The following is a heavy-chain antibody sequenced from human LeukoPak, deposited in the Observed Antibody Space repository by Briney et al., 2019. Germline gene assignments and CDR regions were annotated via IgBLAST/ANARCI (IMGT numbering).Heavy chain of an antibody. CDR1: XYTFTSYD. CDR2: MNPNSGNT. Sequence: SXYTFTSYDINXVRQATGQGREWXGWMNPNSGNTGYAQKFQGRDTITRNTSISTAYMELSSLRSEDTAVYYCARAASNFYNWFDPWGQGTLVTVSS. CDR3: ARAASNFYNWFDP. J-gene: IGHJ5*02. D-gene: IGHD2/OR15-2a*01. V-gene: IGHV1-8*03.